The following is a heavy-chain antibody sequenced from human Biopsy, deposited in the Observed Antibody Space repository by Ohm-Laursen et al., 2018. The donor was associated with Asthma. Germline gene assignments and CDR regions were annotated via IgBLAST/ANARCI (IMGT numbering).Heavy chain of an antibody. Sequence: GSLRLSCADSGFTFSSYWMSWVRQAPGKGLEWVANIKQDGSEKYYVDSVKGRFTISRDNAKNSLYLQMNSLRAEDTAVYYCARDTRPNWFDPWGQGTLVTVSS. CDR3: ARDTRPNWFDP. D-gene: IGHD3-3*01. V-gene: IGHV3-7*05. CDR2: IKQDGSEK. J-gene: IGHJ5*02. CDR1: GFTFSSYW.